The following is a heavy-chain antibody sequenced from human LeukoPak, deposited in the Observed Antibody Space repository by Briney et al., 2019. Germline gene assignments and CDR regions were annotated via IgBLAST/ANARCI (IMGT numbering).Heavy chain of an antibody. CDR2: ISGTGGST. J-gene: IGHJ1*01. CDR1: GFSFSNAW. V-gene: IGHV3-23*01. Sequence: GGSLRLSCAASGFSFSNAWMNWVRQGPGEGLEWVSAISGTGGSTYYADSVKGRFTISRDNFKNTLYLQMNSLRADDTAVYYCAQAEKRESGHRFQHWGQGILVTVSS. CDR3: AQAEKRESGHRFQH. D-gene: IGHD3-3*01.